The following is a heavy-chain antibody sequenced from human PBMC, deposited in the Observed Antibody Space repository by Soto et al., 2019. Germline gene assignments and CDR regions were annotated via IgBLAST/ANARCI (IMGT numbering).Heavy chain of an antibody. J-gene: IGHJ4*02. V-gene: IGHV3-15*01. CDR3: NAYHWS. CDR2: INRKIDGETT. Sequence: EVQLVESGGGLVKPGGSLRLSCVVFEYTFSDAWMSWVRQAPGKGLELVARINRKIDGETTDYAAPVEGSLTIARDDSKNTLYLQMSSMKIEDKAVYFCNAYHWSWGEGTLCTVSS. CDR1: EYTFSDAW. D-gene: IGHD3-3*01.